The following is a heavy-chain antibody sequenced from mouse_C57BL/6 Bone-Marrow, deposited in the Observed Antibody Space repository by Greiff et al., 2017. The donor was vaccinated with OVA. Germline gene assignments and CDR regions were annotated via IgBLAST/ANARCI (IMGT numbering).Heavy chain of an antibody. CDR2: IYPDNGGT. J-gene: IGHJ4*01. Sequence: EVQLQQSGPELVKPGASVKMSCKASGYTFTSYVMHWVKQKPGQGLERIGYIYPDNGGTKYNEKFKGKATLTADKSYSTAYMQLSSLTSEDSAVYYCATVLEISCSSGYGYAMDYWGKGTSVTVSS. V-gene: IGHV1-14*01. CDR1: GYTFTSYV. CDR3: ATVLEISCSSGYGYAMDY. D-gene: IGHD1-2*01.